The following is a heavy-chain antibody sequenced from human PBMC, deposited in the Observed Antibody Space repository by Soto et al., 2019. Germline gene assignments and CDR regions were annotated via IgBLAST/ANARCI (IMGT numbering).Heavy chain of an antibody. CDR2: IDWDDDK. Sequence: SGPTLVNPTQTLTLTCTFSGFSLSASGMCVSWIRQPPGKALEWLARIDWDDDKFYSTSLRTRLTISKDTSKNQVDLTMTNADPADTAVYYCTTGHPIYYVAAHLDYWGQGTLVTVSS. CDR3: TTGHPIYYVAAHLDY. J-gene: IGHJ4*02. V-gene: IGHV2-70*17. D-gene: IGHD3-10*01. CDR1: GFSLSASGMC.